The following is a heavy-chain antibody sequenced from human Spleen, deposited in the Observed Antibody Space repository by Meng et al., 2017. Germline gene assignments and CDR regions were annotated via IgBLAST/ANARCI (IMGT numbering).Heavy chain of an antibody. CDR2: ISWNSGSI. V-gene: IGHV3-9*01. D-gene: IGHD3-9*01. Sequence: SLKISCAASGFTFDDYAMHWVRQAPGKGLEWVSGISWNSGSIGYADSVKGRFTISRDNAKNSLYLQMNSLRAEDTALYYCAKGRYDILTGYDYWGQGTLVTVSS. CDR3: AKGRYDILTGYDY. CDR1: GFTFDDYA. J-gene: IGHJ4*02.